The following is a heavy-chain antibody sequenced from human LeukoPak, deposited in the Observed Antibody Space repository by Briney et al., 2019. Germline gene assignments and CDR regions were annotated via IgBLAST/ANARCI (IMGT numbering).Heavy chain of an antibody. Sequence: GASAKVSCKASGYTFTGYYMHWVRQAPGQGLEWMGWINPNSGGTNYAQKFQGGVTMTRDTSISTAYMELSRLRSDDTAVYYCARAPANYDYVWGSYREYYFDYWGQGTLVTVSS. D-gene: IGHD3-16*02. V-gene: IGHV1-2*02. J-gene: IGHJ4*02. CDR3: ARAPANYDYVWGSYREYYFDY. CDR1: GYTFTGYY. CDR2: INPNSGGT.